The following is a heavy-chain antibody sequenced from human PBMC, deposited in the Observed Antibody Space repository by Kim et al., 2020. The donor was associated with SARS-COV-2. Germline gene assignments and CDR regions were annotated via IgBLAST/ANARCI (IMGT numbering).Heavy chain of an antibody. D-gene: IGHD3-22*01. V-gene: IGHV5-10-1*01. J-gene: IGHJ4*02. Sequence: YSPSFQGHVTISADKSISTAYLQWSSLKASDTAMYYCAGHYDSSGSIDYWGQGTLVTVSS. CDR3: AGHYDSSGSIDY.